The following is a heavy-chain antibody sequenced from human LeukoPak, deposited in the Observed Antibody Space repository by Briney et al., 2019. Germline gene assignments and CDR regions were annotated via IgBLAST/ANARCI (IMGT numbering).Heavy chain of an antibody. D-gene: IGHD3-10*01. J-gene: IGHJ4*02. CDR3: ARDHRFGEFSDY. V-gene: IGHV3-30*03. Sequence: GGSLRLSCAASGFTFSSYGMHWVRQAPGKGLEWVAVISYDGSNKYYADSVKGRFTISRDNSKNTLYLQMNSLRAEDTAVYYCARDHRFGEFSDYWGQGTLVTVSS. CDR2: ISYDGSNK. CDR1: GFTFSSYG.